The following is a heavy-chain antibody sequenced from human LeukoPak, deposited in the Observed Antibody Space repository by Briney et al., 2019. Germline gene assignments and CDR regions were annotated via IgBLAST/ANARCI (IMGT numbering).Heavy chain of an antibody. J-gene: IGHJ4*02. CDR3: ARDLSHSGWYQEGY. CDR2: ICSSGST. D-gene: IGHD6-19*01. CDR1: GCIISNYY. Sequence: SETLSLTRTCTGCIISNYYWSWPRQPAGKGLEWVGLICSSGSTNYNPSLKSRVTMSVAKNTNQFSLKQVTIPRAETTAYYCARDLSHSGWYQEGYWGQGTLVTVSS. V-gene: IGHV4-4*07.